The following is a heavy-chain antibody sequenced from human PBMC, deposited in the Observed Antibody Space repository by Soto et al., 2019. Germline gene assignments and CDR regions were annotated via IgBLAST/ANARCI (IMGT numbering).Heavy chain of an antibody. V-gene: IGHV3-7*03. CDR2: IRQDGSER. CDR3: ARRAGNSVTTYYFDL. Sequence: GGSLRLSCVGSGFAFSNYWMSWVRQAPGKGLEWVSNIRQDGSERSYVDSARGRFTISRDNNKRSVYLQMDSLGPEDTAVYYCARRAGNSVTTYYFDLWGQGTLVTVLL. D-gene: IGHD4-17*01. CDR1: GFAFSNYW. J-gene: IGHJ4*02.